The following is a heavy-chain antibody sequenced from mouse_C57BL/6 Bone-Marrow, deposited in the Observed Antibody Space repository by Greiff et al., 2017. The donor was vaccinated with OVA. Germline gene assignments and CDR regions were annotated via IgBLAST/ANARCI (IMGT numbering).Heavy chain of an antibody. D-gene: IGHD1-1*01. J-gene: IGHJ3*01. CDR1: GYTFTSYW. CDR3: ARLNYGTLFAY. Sequence: QVQLQQPGAELVKPGASVKLSCKASGYTFTSYWMQWVKQRPGQGLEWIGEIDPSARYTNYNQKFKGKATLTVDTSSSTAYMQLSSLTSEDSAVYYCARLNYGTLFAYWGQGTLVTVSA. V-gene: IGHV1-50*01. CDR2: IDPSARYT.